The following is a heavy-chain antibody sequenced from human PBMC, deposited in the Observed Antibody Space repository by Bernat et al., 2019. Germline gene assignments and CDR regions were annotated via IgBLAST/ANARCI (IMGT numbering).Heavy chain of an antibody. J-gene: IGHJ5*02. D-gene: IGHD6-19*01. V-gene: IGHV3-48*01. CDR2: ISSSSSTI. CDR1: GFTFSSYS. CDR3: ARTPKGGWLVLGGFDP. Sequence: EVQLVESGGGLVQPGGSLRLSCAASGFTFSSYSMNWVRQAPGKGLEWVSYISSSSSTIYYADSVKGRFTIARDNAKNSLYLQMNSLRAEDTAVYYGARTPKGGWLVLGGFDPWGQGTLVTVSS.